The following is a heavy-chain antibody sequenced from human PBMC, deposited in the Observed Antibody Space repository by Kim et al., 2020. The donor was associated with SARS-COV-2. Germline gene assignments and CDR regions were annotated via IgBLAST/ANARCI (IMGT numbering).Heavy chain of an antibody. V-gene: IGHV5-51*01. D-gene: IGHD2-2*01. CDR3: ARLTYCSSTSCYFDY. J-gene: IGHJ4*02. Sequence: PSFQGQVTISADKSISTAYLQWSSLKASDTAMYYCARLTYCSSTSCYFDYWGQGTLVTVSS.